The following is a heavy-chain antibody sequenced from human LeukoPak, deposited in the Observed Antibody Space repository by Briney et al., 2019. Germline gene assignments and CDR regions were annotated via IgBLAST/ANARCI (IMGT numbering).Heavy chain of an antibody. Sequence: GGSLRLSCAASGFTFISYAMTWVRQGPGKGLEWVSGIGGRGRSTYYAEFVRGRFTISRDNSKNTLYLQMDSLRAEDTAVYYCARDSYGMDVWGQGTTVTVSS. CDR2: IGGRGRST. J-gene: IGHJ6*02. CDR1: GFTFISYA. CDR3: ARDSYGMDV. V-gene: IGHV3-23*01.